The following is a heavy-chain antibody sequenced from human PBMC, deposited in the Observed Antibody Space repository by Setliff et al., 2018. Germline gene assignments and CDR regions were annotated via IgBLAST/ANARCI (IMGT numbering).Heavy chain of an antibody. J-gene: IGHJ6*03. CDR1: GFTVSSNY. Sequence: LRLSCAASGFTVSSNYMTWVRQAPGKGLEWVSLIYSDGSAYYADSVKGRFTISRDNSENTLYLQTNSLRAEDTAVYYCARDREVVGSTRGTYYHYYHMDVWGKGTTVT. D-gene: IGHD1-26*01. CDR3: ARDREVVGSTRGTYYHYYHMDV. CDR2: IYSDGSA. V-gene: IGHV3-66*02.